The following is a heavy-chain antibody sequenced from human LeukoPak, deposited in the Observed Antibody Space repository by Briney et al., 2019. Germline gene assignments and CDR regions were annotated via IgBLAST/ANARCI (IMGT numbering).Heavy chain of an antibody. CDR1: GGSISGSSYY. J-gene: IGHJ4*02. V-gene: IGHV4-39*07. Sequence: SETLSLTCTVSGGSISGSSYYWGWIRQPPGKGLEWIGSIYYSGSTYYNPSLKSRVTISVDTSKNQFSLNLSSVTAADTAVYYCARDKYGATDFFDSWGQGTLVTVSS. CDR3: ARDKYGATDFFDS. CDR2: IYYSGST. D-gene: IGHD2/OR15-2a*01.